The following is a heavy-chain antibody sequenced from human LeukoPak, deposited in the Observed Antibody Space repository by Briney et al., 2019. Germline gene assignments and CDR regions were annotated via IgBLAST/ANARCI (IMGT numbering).Heavy chain of an antibody. CDR2: ISGSGGST. Sequence: GGALRLSCAASGFTFSSYAMSWVRQAPGNGVEKVSAISGSGGSTYYVDSVKGGFTISRDNPNHTGDLQTDSLRAEDTAVYYCAKDRRRGSSSWYPKSYFDYWGQGTLVTVSS. CDR1: GFTFSSYA. J-gene: IGHJ4*02. CDR3: AKDRRRGSSSWYPKSYFDY. V-gene: IGHV3-23*01. D-gene: IGHD6-13*01.